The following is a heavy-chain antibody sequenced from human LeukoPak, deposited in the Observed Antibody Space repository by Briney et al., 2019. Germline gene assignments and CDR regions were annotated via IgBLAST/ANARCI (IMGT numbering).Heavy chain of an antibody. Sequence: SETLSLTCAVYGGSFSGYYWSWIRQPPGKGLEWIGEINHSGSTNYNPSLKSRVTISVDTSKNQFSLKLSSVTAADTAVYYCARGGKIFGVAIIRLFGDAFDIWGQGIMVTVSS. CDR1: GGSFSGYY. CDR2: INHSGST. D-gene: IGHD3-3*01. J-gene: IGHJ3*02. V-gene: IGHV4-34*01. CDR3: ARGGKIFGVAIIRLFGDAFDI.